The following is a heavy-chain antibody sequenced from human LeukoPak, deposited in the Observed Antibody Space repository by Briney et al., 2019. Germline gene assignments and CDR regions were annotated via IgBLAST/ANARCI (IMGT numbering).Heavy chain of an antibody. CDR2: IYYSGST. Sequence: KPSETLSLTCAVYGGSFSGYHWSWIRQPPGKGLEWIGYIYYSGSTNYNPSLKSRVTISVDTSKNQFSLKLSSVTAADTAVYYCARAYSGSYLGDAFDIWGQGTMVTVSS. CDR1: GGSFSGYH. J-gene: IGHJ3*02. CDR3: ARAYSGSYLGDAFDI. V-gene: IGHV4-59*01. D-gene: IGHD1-26*01.